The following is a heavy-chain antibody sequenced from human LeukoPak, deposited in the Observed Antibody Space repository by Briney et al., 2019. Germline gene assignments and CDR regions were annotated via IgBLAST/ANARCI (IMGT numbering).Heavy chain of an antibody. D-gene: IGHD5-12*01. CDR1: GFTFSDYY. J-gene: IGHJ4*02. Sequence: PGGSLRLSCAASGFTFSDYYMNWIRQAPGKGPEWISYRSSSGNTIYYADSVKGRFTISRDNAKNSLYLQMNSLRAEDTAVYYCARARDGYNYYPFDYWGQGTLVTVSS. CDR2: RSSSGNTI. CDR3: ARARDGYNYYPFDY. V-gene: IGHV3-11*01.